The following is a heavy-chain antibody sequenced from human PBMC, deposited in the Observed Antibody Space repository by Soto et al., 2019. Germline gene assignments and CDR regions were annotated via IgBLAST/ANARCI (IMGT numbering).Heavy chain of an antibody. CDR2: ISGSGANT. V-gene: IGHV3-23*01. Sequence: HPGGSLRLSCAAAGFTFSDYAMNWVRQAPGKGLEWVSEISGSGANTYYADSVKGRFTISRDNSKNMLYLQMNSLRDEDTAVYYCANGRFLEWLLPDNWFDPWGQGTLVTVSS. CDR1: GFTFSDYA. D-gene: IGHD3-3*01. CDR3: ANGRFLEWLLPDNWFDP. J-gene: IGHJ5*02.